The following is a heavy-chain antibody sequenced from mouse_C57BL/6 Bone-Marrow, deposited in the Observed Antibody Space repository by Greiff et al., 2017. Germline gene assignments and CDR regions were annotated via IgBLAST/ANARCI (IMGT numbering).Heavy chain of an antibody. D-gene: IGHD1-1*01. V-gene: IGHV14-4*01. CDR2: IDPENGDT. Sequence: VQLQQSGAELVRPGASVKLSCTASGFNIKDDYMPWVKQRPEQGLEWIGWIDPENGDTEDASKFQGKATIPADTSSNTAYLQLSSLASEDTAVYYRTSITTVPFDYWGQGTTLTVSS. CDR3: TSITTVPFDY. CDR1: GFNIKDDY. J-gene: IGHJ2*01.